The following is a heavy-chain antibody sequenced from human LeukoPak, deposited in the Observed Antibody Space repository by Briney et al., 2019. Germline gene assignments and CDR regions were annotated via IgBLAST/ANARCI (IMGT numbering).Heavy chain of an antibody. D-gene: IGHD3-22*01. Sequence: GGSLRLSCAASGFTFGTYSMNWVRQAPGKGLEWVSSISSSSSNIYYADSVKGRFTISRDNAKNSLYLQMNSLRAEDTALYYCAMAPYYYDNSGYFYGRNNWGQGTLVTVSS. V-gene: IGHV3-21*01. CDR1: GFTFGTYS. CDR3: AMAPYYYDNSGYFYGRNN. CDR2: ISSSSSNI. J-gene: IGHJ4*02.